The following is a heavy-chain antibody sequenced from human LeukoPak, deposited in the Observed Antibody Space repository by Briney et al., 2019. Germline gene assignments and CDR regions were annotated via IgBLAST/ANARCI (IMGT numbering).Heavy chain of an antibody. CDR2: VYSTGNV. Sequence: SETLSLTCSVSGVSVNSRSFFWNWVRQPPGKGLEWFGSVYSTGNVYQTPPLQSRAAISVDPSNNSFSLTLQSVTAADTAVYFCVRGAMVSKPGDFWGPGTLVIVSS. CDR1: GVSVNSRSFF. CDR3: VRGAMVSKPGDF. J-gene: IGHJ4*02. D-gene: IGHD2-8*01. V-gene: IGHV4-39*02.